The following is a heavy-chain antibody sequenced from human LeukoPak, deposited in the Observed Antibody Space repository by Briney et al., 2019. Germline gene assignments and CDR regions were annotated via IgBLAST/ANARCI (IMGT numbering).Heavy chain of an antibody. CDR3: ARIFTDSSLYFDY. CDR2: INTSGST. Sequence: SETLSLTCTVSGVSINIYYWSWIRQSAGKGLEWIGRINTSGSTNYNPSLKSRVTISVDTSKNQFSLKLSSVTAADTAVYYCARIFTDSSLYFDYWGQGTLVTVSS. J-gene: IGHJ4*02. V-gene: IGHV4-4*07. CDR1: GVSINIYY. D-gene: IGHD6-6*01.